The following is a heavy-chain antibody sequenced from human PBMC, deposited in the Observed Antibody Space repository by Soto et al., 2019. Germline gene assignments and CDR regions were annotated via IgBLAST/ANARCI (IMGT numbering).Heavy chain of an antibody. D-gene: IGHD5-18*01. Sequence: QVQLVESGGGVVQPGRSLRLSCAASGFTFSSYGIHWVRQAPGKGLEWVAVISYDGSNKYYADSVKGRFTISRDNSKNTLYLPMNSLRAEDTAVYYCVKGSTAMTYFDYWGQGTLVTVSS. CDR1: GFTFSSYG. CDR2: ISYDGSNK. J-gene: IGHJ4*02. V-gene: IGHV3-30*18. CDR3: VKGSTAMTYFDY.